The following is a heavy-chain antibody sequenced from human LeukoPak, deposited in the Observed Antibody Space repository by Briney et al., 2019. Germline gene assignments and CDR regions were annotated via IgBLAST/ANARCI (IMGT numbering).Heavy chain of an antibody. J-gene: IGHJ4*02. Sequence: PGGSLRLSCAASGFTFNNYWMHWVRQAPGKGLVWVSHINSDGSSTSYADSVKGRFTISRDNAKNTLYLQMNSLRAEDTAVYYCARDRLDSSGWYRAGDYWGQGTLVTVSS. CDR2: INSDGSST. V-gene: IGHV3-74*01. CDR3: ARDRLDSSGWYRAGDY. D-gene: IGHD6-19*01. CDR1: GFTFNNYW.